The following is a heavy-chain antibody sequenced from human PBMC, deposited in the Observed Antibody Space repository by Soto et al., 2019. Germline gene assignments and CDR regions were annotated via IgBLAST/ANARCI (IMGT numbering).Heavy chain of an antibody. D-gene: IGHD3-22*01. V-gene: IGHV3-21*01. CDR3: ARDVWSSGWVGAFDI. Sequence: GGSLRLSCAASGFTFSSYSINWGRQAPGKGLEWVSSISSSSSYIYYADSVKGRFTISRDNAKNSLYLQMNSLRAEDTAVYYCARDVWSSGWVGAFDIWGQGTMVTVSS. CDR1: GFTFSSYS. J-gene: IGHJ3*02. CDR2: ISSSSSYI.